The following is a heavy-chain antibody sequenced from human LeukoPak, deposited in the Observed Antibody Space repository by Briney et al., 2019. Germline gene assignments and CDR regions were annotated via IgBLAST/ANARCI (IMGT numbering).Heavy chain of an antibody. CDR3: ARDTTSLNCSSTSCYTPEYYYYYYYMDV. Sequence: SQTLSLTCTVSGGSISSGSYHWSWIRQPAGKGLEWIGRIYTSGSTNYNPSLKSRVTISVDTSKNQFSLKLSSVTAADTAVYYCARDTTSLNCSSTSCYTPEYYYYYYYMDVWGKGTTVTVSS. D-gene: IGHD2-2*02. CDR2: IYTSGST. V-gene: IGHV4-61*02. CDR1: GGSISSGSYH. J-gene: IGHJ6*03.